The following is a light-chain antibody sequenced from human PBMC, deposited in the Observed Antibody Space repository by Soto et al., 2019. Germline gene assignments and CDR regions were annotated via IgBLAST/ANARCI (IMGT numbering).Light chain of an antibody. J-gene: IGKJ1*01. V-gene: IGKV3-15*01. CDR2: GAS. CDR3: QQHDQGWT. Sequence: EMVMTQSPATLSVSLGERATLSCRASQSVSTKLVWYQQKPGQAPRLLIYGASTRATGIPARFSGSGSGTEFALTVSSLKSEDFAEYYCQQHDQGWTFGQGTKVEIK. CDR1: QSVSTK.